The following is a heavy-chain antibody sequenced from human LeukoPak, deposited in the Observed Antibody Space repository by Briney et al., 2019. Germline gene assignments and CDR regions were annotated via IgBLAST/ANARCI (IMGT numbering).Heavy chain of an antibody. CDR3: ARENRTGMAQMVDAFDI. J-gene: IGHJ3*02. CDR1: GYTFTSYY. V-gene: IGHV1-46*01. CDR2: INPSGGST. Sequence: ASVKVSCKASGYTFTSYYMHWVRQAPGQGLEWMGIINPSGGSTSYAQKLQGRVTMTTDTSTSTAYMELRSLRSDDTAVYYCARENRTGMAQMVDAFDIWGQGTMVTVSS. D-gene: IGHD1-1*01.